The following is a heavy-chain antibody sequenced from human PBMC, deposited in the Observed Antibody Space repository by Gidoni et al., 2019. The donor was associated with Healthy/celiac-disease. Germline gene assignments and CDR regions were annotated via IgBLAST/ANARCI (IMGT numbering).Heavy chain of an antibody. CDR1: GFTFSSYA. CDR3: ATGVGVWGETPFDY. V-gene: IGHV3-23*01. CDR2: ISGSGGST. D-gene: IGHD3-16*01. J-gene: IGHJ4*02. Sequence: EVQLLESGGGLVQPGGSLRLSCAASGFTFSSYAMSWVRQAPGKGLEWVSAISGSGGSTYDADSVKGRFTISRDNSKNTRYLKMNSLRAEETAVYYCATGVGVWGETPFDYWGQGTLVTVSS.